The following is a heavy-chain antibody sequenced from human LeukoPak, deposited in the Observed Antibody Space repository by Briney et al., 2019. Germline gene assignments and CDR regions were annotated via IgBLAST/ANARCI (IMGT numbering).Heavy chain of an antibody. Sequence: GGSLRLSCAASGFTFSSYWMSWVRQAPGKGLEWVANIKQDGSEKYYVDSVKGRFTISRDNAKISLYLQMNSLRAEDTAVYYCAREDIVVVEYGMDVWGKGTTVTVSS. CDR3: AREDIVVVEYGMDV. CDR1: GFTFSSYW. CDR2: IKQDGSEK. J-gene: IGHJ6*04. V-gene: IGHV3-7*03. D-gene: IGHD2-15*01.